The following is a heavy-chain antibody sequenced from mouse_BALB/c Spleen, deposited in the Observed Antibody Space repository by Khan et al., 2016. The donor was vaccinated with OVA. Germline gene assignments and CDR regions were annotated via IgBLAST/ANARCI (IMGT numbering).Heavy chain of an antibody. Sequence: QVQLKESGPGLVAPSQSLSITCTVSGFSLTSYDISWIRQPPGKGLEWLGVIWTGGGTNYNSAFMSRLSISKDNSKSQVFLKMNSLQTDDTAISYCVRKNEDEAWFAYWGQGTLVTVSA. CDR1: GFSLTSYD. CDR3: VRKNEDEAWFAY. CDR2: IWTGGGT. V-gene: IGHV2-9-2*01. J-gene: IGHJ3*01.